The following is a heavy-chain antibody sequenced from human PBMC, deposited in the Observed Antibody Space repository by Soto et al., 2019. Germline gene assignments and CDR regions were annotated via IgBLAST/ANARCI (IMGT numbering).Heavy chain of an antibody. CDR3: ARAAAVPPYWYFDL. CDR1: GGTFSSYA. Sequence: SVEVSCKASGGTFSSYAISWVPQAPGQGLEWMGGIIPIFGTANYAQKFQGRVTITADESTSTAYMELSSLRSEDTAVYYCARAAAVPPYWYFDLWGRGTLVTVSS. D-gene: IGHD6-13*01. V-gene: IGHV1-69*13. J-gene: IGHJ2*01. CDR2: IIPIFGTA.